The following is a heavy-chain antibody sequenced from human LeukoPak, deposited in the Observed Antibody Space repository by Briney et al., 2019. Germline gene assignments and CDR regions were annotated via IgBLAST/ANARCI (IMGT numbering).Heavy chain of an antibody. D-gene: IGHD6-13*01. Sequence: GGSLRLSCAASGFTLSSYVMTWVRQAPGKGLEWVSVLYSGGNTYHADSVKGRFTISRDNSKNTLYLQMNSLRAEDTAVYYCAREGASSSFGYWGQGTLVTVSS. CDR3: AREGASSSFGY. J-gene: IGHJ4*02. CDR1: GFTLSSYV. CDR2: LYSGGNT. V-gene: IGHV3-53*01.